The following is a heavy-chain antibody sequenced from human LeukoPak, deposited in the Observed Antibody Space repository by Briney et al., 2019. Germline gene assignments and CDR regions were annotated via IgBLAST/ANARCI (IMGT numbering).Heavy chain of an antibody. CDR3: ARGLGTHYFDY. V-gene: IGHV3-23*01. CDR1: GFTFSRHG. CDR2: ISPSGDIT. J-gene: IGHJ4*02. D-gene: IGHD3-16*01. Sequence: GGSLRLSCAASGFTFSRHGMNWVRQAPGKGLEWVSGISPSGDITYFADSVKGRFTISRDNAKNTLYLQMNSLRAEDTAVYYCARGLGTHYFDYWGQGTLVTVSS.